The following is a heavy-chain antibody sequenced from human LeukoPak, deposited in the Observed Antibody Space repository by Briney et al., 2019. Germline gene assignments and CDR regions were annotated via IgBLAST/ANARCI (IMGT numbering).Heavy chain of an antibody. CDR1: GGSISSNSYF. CDR2: IYYRGNT. CDR3: GRHPQTLAVAVPKRLWEVRE. J-gene: IGHJ4*02. D-gene: IGHD3-16*01. Sequence: PSETLSLTCTVSGGSISSNSYFWGWVRQPPGKGLEWIGSIYYRGNTYYNPSLKSRVTISVDTSKNQFSLKLNSVTAADTAVYYCGRHPQTLAVAVPKRLWEVREWGQGALVTVSS. V-gene: IGHV4-39*01.